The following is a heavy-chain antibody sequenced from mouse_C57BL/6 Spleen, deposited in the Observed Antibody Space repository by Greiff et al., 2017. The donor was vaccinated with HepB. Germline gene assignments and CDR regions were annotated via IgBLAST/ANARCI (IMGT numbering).Heavy chain of an antibody. CDR2: IYPGNSDT. D-gene: IGHD2-3*01. J-gene: IGHJ2*01. CDR1: GYTFTSYW. CDR3: TRDDGRDYFDY. V-gene: IGHV1-5*01. Sequence: EVQLQQSGAVLARPGASVKMSCKTSGYTFTSYWMHWVKQRPGQGLEWIGAIYPGNSDTSYNQKFKGKAKLTAVTSASTAYMELSSLTNEDSAVYYCTRDDGRDYFDYWGQGTTLTVSS.